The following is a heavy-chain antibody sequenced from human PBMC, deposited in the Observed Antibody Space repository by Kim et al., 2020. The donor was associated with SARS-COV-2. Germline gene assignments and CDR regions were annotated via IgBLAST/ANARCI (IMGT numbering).Heavy chain of an antibody. CDR2: ITASGGRT. CDR1: GFTFTNFA. CDR3: AKDHVAGGWSTYYFDS. Sequence: GGSLRLSCAASGFTFTNFAMSWVRQAPGKGLEWVSSITASGGRTYYADSVKGRITISRDNSMNTMYLQMNRLTAEDSAVYYCAKDHVAGGWSTYYFDSWG. V-gene: IGHV3-23*01. D-gene: IGHD6-19*01. J-gene: IGHJ4*01.